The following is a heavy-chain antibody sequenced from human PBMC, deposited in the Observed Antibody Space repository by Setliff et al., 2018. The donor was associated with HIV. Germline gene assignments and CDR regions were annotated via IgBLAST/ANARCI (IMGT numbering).Heavy chain of an antibody. CDR3: THRRRDGFIPS. CDR1: GFSLSATSMG. CDR2: IYWDDDK. Sequence: SAPTLVNHTPALTLTCTFSGFSLSATSMGVGWVRQPNGKALEWLALIYWDDDKRYSPSLESRLTITKDTSKNQVVLTMTNMDSVDTATYYCTHRRRDGFIPSWGQGTRVTVSS. J-gene: IGHJ5*02. D-gene: IGHD2-21*01. V-gene: IGHV2-5*02.